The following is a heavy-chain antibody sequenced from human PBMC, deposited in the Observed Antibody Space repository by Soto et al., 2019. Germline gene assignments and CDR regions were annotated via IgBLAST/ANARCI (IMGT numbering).Heavy chain of an antibody. Sequence: PSETLSLACSVSGGSISRSSYFWGWIRQPPGKGLEWIGSIYYSGSTYYNPSLKSRVTVSVDTTKNQFSLKLTSVTAADTAVYFCARHPSNFWFDPWRQGTLVT. CDR2: IYYSGST. D-gene: IGHD4-4*01. CDR3: ARHPSNFWFDP. CDR1: GGSISRSSYF. V-gene: IGHV4-39*01. J-gene: IGHJ5*02.